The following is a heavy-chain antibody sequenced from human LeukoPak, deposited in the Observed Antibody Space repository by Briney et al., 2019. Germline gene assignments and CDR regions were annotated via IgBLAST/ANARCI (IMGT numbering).Heavy chain of an antibody. D-gene: IGHD1-7*01. V-gene: IGHV3-23*01. Sequence: GGSLRLSCVDSGLTFSSYAMSWVRHATGKGVEWVSGISDSGGSTYYADSVKGRFTISRDNAKNTLYLQMNSLRAEDTAIYYCESRQGLGWNYVKWGQGTLVTVSS. J-gene: IGHJ4*02. CDR2: ISDSGGST. CDR1: GLTFSSYA. CDR3: ESRQGLGWNYVK.